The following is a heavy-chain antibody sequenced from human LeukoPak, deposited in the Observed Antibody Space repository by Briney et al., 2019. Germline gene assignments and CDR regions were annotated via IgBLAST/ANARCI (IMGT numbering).Heavy chain of an antibody. CDR3: ASPGYCSGGSCYPVD. J-gene: IGHJ4*02. D-gene: IGHD2-15*01. V-gene: IGHV4-34*01. CDR1: GGSFSGYY. CDR2: INHSGST. Sequence: SETLSLTCAVYGGSFSGYYWSWIRQPPGKGLEWIGEINHSGSTNYNPSLKSRVTISVDTSKNQFSLKLSSVTAADTAVYYCASPGYCSGGSCYPVDWGQGTLVNVSS.